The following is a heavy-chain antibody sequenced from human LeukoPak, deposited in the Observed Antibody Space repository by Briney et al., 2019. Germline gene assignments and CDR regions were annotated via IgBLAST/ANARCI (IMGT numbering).Heavy chain of an antibody. J-gene: IGHJ4*02. Sequence: GGSLRLSCAASGFTFSSYAMHWVRQAPGKGLEWVAVISYDGSNKYYADSVKGRFTFSRDNSKNTLYLQMNSLRAEDTAVYYCARDGDDYVWGSYRYFFDYWGQGTLVTVSS. CDR3: ARDGDDYVWGSYRYFFDY. V-gene: IGHV3-30-3*01. CDR1: GFTFSSYA. CDR2: ISYDGSNK. D-gene: IGHD3-16*02.